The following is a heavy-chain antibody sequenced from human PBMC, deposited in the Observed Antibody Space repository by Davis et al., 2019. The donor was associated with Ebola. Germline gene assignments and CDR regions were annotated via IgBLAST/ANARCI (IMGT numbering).Heavy chain of an antibody. Sequence: SETLSLTCTVSGGSISNYYWSWIRQPPGKGLEWIGYIYYSGSTNYNPSLKSRVTISLDTSKNQFSLKLSSVTAADTAVYYCARSHYDFWSGYYRRPGWFDPWGQGTLVTVSS. CDR3: ARSHYDFWSGYYRRPGWFDP. CDR2: IYYSGST. CDR1: GGSISNYY. V-gene: IGHV4-59*12. J-gene: IGHJ5*02. D-gene: IGHD3-3*01.